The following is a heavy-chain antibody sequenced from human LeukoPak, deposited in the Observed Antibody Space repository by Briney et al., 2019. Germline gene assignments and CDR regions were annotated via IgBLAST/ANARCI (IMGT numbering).Heavy chain of an antibody. V-gene: IGHV4-38-2*02. CDR3: AAYLSGYAQFQY. CDR1: GNSISTDYY. J-gene: IGHJ4*02. Sequence: SETLSLTCTVSGNSISTDYYWGWIRQPPGKGPEWIASMHHSGTTKYNPSLKSRVSISVDTSKNQFSLNLSSVTAADTALYYCAAYLSGYAQFQYWGQGTLVTVSS. CDR2: MHHSGTT. D-gene: IGHD5-12*01.